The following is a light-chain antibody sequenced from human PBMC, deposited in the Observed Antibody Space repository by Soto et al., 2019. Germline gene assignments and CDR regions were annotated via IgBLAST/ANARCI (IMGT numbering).Light chain of an antibody. J-gene: IGKJ4*01. CDR2: GAS. CDR1: QTVGSRY. CDR3: QQYGSTPS. V-gene: IGKV3-20*01. Sequence: ENVLTQSPGTLSLSPGARVTLSCSASQTVGSRYLAWYQQKPGQAPRLLIYGASSRATGIPDRFSGSGSGTEFTLTIGRLEPEDFAVYYCQQYGSTPSFGGGTKVEIK.